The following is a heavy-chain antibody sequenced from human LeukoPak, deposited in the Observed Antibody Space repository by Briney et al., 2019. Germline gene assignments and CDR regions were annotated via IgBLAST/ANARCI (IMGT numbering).Heavy chain of an antibody. D-gene: IGHD2-15*01. CDR3: ARAPRYCSGGSCYGPRFDY. CDR1: GFTFSNYW. J-gene: IGHJ4*02. V-gene: IGHV3-7*01. CDR2: IKQDGSEK. Sequence: GGSLRLSCAASGFTFSNYWMSWVRQAPGKGLEWVANIKQDGSEKYYVDSVKGRFTISRNNAKNSLYLQMNSLRAEDTAVYYCARAPRYCSGGSCYGPRFDYWGQGTLVTVSS.